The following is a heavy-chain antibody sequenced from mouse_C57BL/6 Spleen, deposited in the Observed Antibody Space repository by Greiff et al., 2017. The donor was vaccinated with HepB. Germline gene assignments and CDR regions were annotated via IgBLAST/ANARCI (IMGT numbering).Heavy chain of an antibody. Sequence: VQLKQSGPELVKPGASVKISCKASGYSFTGYYMNWVKQSPEKSLEWIGEINPSTGGTTYNQKFKAKATLTVDKSSSTAYMQLKSLTSEDSAVYYCARSGITPLFDYWGQGTTLTVSS. CDR1: GYSFTGYY. V-gene: IGHV1-42*01. CDR2: INPSTGGT. CDR3: ARSGITPLFDY. J-gene: IGHJ2*01. D-gene: IGHD2-4*01.